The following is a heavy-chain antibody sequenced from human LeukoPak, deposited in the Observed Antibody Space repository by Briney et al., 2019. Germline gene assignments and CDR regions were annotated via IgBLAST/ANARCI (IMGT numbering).Heavy chain of an antibody. CDR1: GFTFSSYS. D-gene: IGHD3-10*01. CDR3: ARDLWFGELSGWFDP. Sequence: GGSLRLSCAASGFTFSSYSMNWVRQAPGKGLEWVSSISSSSSYIYYADSVKGRFTISRDNSKNTLYLQMNSLRAEDTAVYYCARDLWFGELSGWFDPWGQGTLVTVSS. J-gene: IGHJ5*02. CDR2: ISSSSSYI. V-gene: IGHV3-21*04.